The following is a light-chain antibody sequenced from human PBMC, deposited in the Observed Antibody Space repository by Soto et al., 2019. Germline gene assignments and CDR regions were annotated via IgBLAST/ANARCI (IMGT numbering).Light chain of an antibody. CDR2: GAS. CDR1: QSVSRSY. V-gene: IGKV3-20*01. CDR3: QQYGSSPRT. J-gene: IGKJ1*01. Sequence: EIVLTQSPATLSLSPGERATLSCRASQSVSRSYFAWYQQKPGQAPRLLIFGASSRATGIPDRFRGSGSGTDLTLTISRLEPEDFAVYYCQQYGSSPRTFGQGTKVDIK.